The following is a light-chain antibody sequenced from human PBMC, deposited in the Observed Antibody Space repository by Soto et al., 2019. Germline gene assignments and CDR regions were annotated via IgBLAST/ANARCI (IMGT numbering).Light chain of an antibody. CDR2: AAS. CDR3: QQSTSTTYT. J-gene: IGKJ2*01. CDR1: QSISSS. Sequence: DIQMTQSPSSLSASVGDRVTITCRASQSISSSLNWYQQIPGKAPKLLIYAASSLQSGVPSRFSGSGSGTDFTLTICSLQPADFAIYYFQQSTSTTYTFGQGTKLEIK. V-gene: IGKV1-39*01.